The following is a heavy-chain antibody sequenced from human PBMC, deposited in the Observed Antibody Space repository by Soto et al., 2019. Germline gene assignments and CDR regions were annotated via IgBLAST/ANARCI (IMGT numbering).Heavy chain of an antibody. D-gene: IGHD3-16*01. CDR2: IYSGGST. J-gene: IGHJ6*03. CDR1: GFTVSSNY. Sequence: GGSLRLSCAASGFTVSSNYMSWVRQAPGKGLEWVSVIYSGGSTYYADSVKGRFTISRHNSKNTLYLQMNSLRAEDTAVYYCARVRGEGGSLINKDYYYYYMDVWGKGTTVTVSS. V-gene: IGHV3-53*04. CDR3: ARVRGEGGSLINKDYYYYYMDV.